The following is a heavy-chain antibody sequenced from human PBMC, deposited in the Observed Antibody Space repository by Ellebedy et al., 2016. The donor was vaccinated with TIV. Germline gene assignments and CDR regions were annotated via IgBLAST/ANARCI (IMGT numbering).Heavy chain of an antibody. D-gene: IGHD1-26*01. CDR1: GFTFSSYW. Sequence: GESLKISXAASGFTFSSYWMHWVRQAPGKGLVWVSRIHSDGKTTDYADSVKGRFTISRDNAKNTLYLQMNSLRAEDTAVYYCVRDKIVGATIFDYWGQGTLVTVSS. CDR2: IHSDGKTT. J-gene: IGHJ4*02. V-gene: IGHV3-74*01. CDR3: VRDKIVGATIFDY.